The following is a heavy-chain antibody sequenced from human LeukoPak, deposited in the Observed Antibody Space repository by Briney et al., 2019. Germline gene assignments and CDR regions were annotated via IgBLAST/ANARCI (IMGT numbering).Heavy chain of an antibody. Sequence: KPSETLSLTCTVSGGSISSGGYYWRWIRQHPGTGLERIGYIYYSGSTYYNPSLKSRLTISLDTSKNQFSLKLSSVTAADTAVYYCARGYCSGGSCNWFDPWGQGALVTVSS. CDR2: IYYSGST. V-gene: IGHV4-31*03. J-gene: IGHJ5*02. D-gene: IGHD2-15*01. CDR3: ARGYCSGGSCNWFDP. CDR1: GGSISSGGYY.